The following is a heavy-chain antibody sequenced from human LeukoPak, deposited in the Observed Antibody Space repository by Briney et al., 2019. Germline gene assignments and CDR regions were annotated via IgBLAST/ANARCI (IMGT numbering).Heavy chain of an antibody. CDR1: GASISSSSYY. CDR2: IYYSGST. Sequence: SETLSLTCTVSGASISSSSYYWGWIRQPPGKGLEWIGSIYYSGSTCYNPSLKSRVTISVDTSKNQFSLKLSSVTAADTAVYYCARLAYSSGWYSLFDYWGQGTLVTVSS. D-gene: IGHD6-19*01. V-gene: IGHV4-39*01. CDR3: ARLAYSSGWYSLFDY. J-gene: IGHJ4*02.